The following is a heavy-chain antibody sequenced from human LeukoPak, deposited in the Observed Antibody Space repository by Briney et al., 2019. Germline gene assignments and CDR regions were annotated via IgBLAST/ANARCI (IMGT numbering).Heavy chain of an antibody. CDR1: GDSINNHY. J-gene: IGHJ5*02. CDR2: IYTRGST. CDR3: VRHWIETTKTYSYWFDP. Sequence: SETLSLTCTVSGDSINNHYWSWIRQSPGKGLEWIGFIYTRGSTNYNPSLKSRVTMSGDTSKNQVSLTLNSVTAADTAVYYCVRHWIETTKTYSYWFDPWGQGTLVTVSS. V-gene: IGHV4-4*09. D-gene: IGHD1-1*01.